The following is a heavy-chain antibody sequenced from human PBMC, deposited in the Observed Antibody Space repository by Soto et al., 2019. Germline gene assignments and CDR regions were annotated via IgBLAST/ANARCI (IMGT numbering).Heavy chain of an antibody. CDR3: ATSTHNYDILTGYYLIPSAFDY. Sequence: ASVKVSCKASGYTFTGYYMHWVRQAPGQGLEWMGWINPNSGGTNYAQKFQGRVTMTRDTSISTAYMELSRLRSDDTAVYYCATSTHNYDILTGYYLIPSAFDYWGQGTLVTVSS. D-gene: IGHD3-9*01. CDR2: INPNSGGT. CDR1: GYTFTGYY. J-gene: IGHJ4*02. V-gene: IGHV1-2*02.